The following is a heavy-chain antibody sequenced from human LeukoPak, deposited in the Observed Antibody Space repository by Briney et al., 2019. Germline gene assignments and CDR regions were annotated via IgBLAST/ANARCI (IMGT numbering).Heavy chain of an antibody. D-gene: IGHD2-8*01. Sequence: SETLSLTCTVSGGSISSSSYYWGWIRQPPGKGLEWIGSIYYSGSTYYNPSLKSRVTISVDTSKNQFSLKLSSVTAADTAVYYCARDKLRGVSPSWFDPWGQGTLVTVSS. V-gene: IGHV4-39*07. J-gene: IGHJ5*02. CDR1: GGSISSSSYY. CDR3: ARDKLRGVSPSWFDP. CDR2: IYYSGST.